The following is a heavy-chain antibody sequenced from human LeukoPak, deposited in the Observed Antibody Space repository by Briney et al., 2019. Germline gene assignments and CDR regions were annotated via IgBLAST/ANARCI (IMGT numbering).Heavy chain of an antibody. D-gene: IGHD3-16*02. CDR3: ARHWGDYVWGSYRPYAFDI. CDR1: GYSFTSYW. V-gene: IGHV5-51*01. J-gene: IGHJ3*02. Sequence: RGESLKISCKGSGYSFTSYWIGWLRQMPGKGLEWMGIIYPGESDTRYSPSFQGPVTISADKSISTAYLQWSSLKASDTAMYYCARHWGDYVWGSYRPYAFDIWGQGTMVPVSS. CDR2: IYPGESDT.